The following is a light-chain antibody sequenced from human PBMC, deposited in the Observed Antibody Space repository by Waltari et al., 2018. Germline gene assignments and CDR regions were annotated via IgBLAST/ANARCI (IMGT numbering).Light chain of an antibody. V-gene: IGKV1-NL1*01. CDR1: PDIRNA. J-gene: IGKJ1*01. CDR3: QQFSGILWT. Sequence: DIQMPQSPYSLSASVGDRVTITCRASPDIRNALAWYQQKPGKAPKLLLYAASRLESGVPSRFSGSGSGTDYTLTITGLQPEDSATYYCQQFSGILWTFGQGTKVEIK. CDR2: AAS.